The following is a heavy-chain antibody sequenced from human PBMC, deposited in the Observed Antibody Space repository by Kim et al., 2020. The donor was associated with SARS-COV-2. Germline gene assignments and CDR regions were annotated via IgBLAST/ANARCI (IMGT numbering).Heavy chain of an antibody. CDR1: GGPINSFY. J-gene: IGHJ4*02. Sequence: SETLSLTCTVSGGPINSFYWTWIRQPPGKRLEWIGHVSFTGSTEYNPSFKSRVTISVDRSQSLISLQLTSVTAADTAVYCARQQQLDKWGRGTLVTVSS. CDR2: VSFTGST. V-gene: IGHV4-59*01. CDR3: ARQQQLDK. D-gene: IGHD6-13*01.